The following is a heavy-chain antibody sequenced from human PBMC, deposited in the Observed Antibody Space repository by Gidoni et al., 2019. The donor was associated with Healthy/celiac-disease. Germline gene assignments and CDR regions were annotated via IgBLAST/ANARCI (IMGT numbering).Heavy chain of an antibody. J-gene: IGHJ6*02. V-gene: IGHV3-9*01. D-gene: IGHD2-2*01. Sequence: EVQLVESGGGLVQPGRSLRLSCAASGFTFDDYAMHWVRQAPGKGLEWVSGISWNSGSIGYADSVKGRFTISRDNAKNSLYLQMNSLRAEDTALYYCAKDMGPIVVVPAAYYYYGMDVWGQGTTVTVSS. CDR3: AKDMGPIVVVPAAYYYYGMDV. CDR1: GFTFDDYA. CDR2: ISWNSGSI.